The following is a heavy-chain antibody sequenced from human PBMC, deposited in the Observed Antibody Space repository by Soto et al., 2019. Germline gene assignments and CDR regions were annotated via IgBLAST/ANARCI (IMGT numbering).Heavy chain of an antibody. Sequence: GGSLRLSCAASGFTFSGSAMHWVRQASGKGLEWVGRIRSKANSYATAYAASVKGRFTISRDDSKNTAYLQMNSLKTEDTAVYYCTRHAYSSSSGEDYWGQGTLVTVSS. CDR2: IRSKANSYAT. CDR3: TRHAYSSSSGEDY. D-gene: IGHD6-6*01. CDR1: GFTFSGSA. J-gene: IGHJ4*02. V-gene: IGHV3-73*01.